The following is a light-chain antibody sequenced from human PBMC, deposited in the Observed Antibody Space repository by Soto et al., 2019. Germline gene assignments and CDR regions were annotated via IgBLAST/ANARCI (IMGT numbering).Light chain of an antibody. Sequence: DTVMTQSPATLSVSPGERATISCRASQSVSSNLAWYQQKPGQAPRLLIYGASTRATGIPARFSGSGSGTEFPLTISSLPSQDFAVYYCQQYNNWPPYTFGQGTKLEIK. CDR1: QSVSSN. J-gene: IGKJ2*01. V-gene: IGKV3-15*01. CDR2: GAS. CDR3: QQYNNWPPYT.